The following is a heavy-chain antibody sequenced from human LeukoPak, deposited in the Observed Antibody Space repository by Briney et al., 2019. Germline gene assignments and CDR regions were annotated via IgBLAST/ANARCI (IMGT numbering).Heavy chain of an antibody. CDR3: ARGEGGYDYGSDY. Sequence: SETLSLTCTVSGGSISSSSYYWGWIRQPPGKGLEWIGTVYYSGSTYYNPSLMSRVTISVDTSKNQFSLKLSSLTAADTAVYYCARGEGGYDYGSDYWGQGTLVTVSS. CDR1: GGSISSSSYY. V-gene: IGHV4-39*01. J-gene: IGHJ4*02. D-gene: IGHD5-12*01. CDR2: VYYSGST.